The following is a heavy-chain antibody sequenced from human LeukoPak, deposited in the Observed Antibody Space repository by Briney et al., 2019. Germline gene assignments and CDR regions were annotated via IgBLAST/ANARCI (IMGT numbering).Heavy chain of an antibody. CDR1: GGSISSSSYY. Sequence: SETLSLTCTVSGGSISSSSYYWGWIRQPPGKGLEWIGSIYYSGSTYYNPSVKSRVTISVDTSKNQFSLKLSSVTAADTAVYYCASCIAAAGLYYYYYYMDVWGKGTTVTVSS. CDR2: IYYSGST. V-gene: IGHV4-39*01. J-gene: IGHJ6*03. D-gene: IGHD6-13*01. CDR3: ASCIAAAGLYYYYYYMDV.